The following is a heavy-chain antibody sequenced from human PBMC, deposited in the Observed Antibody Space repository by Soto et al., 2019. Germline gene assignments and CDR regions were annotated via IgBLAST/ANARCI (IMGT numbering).Heavy chain of an antibody. CDR2: IYPGDSDT. Sequence: EVQLVQSGAEVKKPGESLKISCKGSGYSFASYWIGLVRQMPRKGLEVMGIIYPGDSDTRYIPSFQAQVTISADKSSSTAYLQWRSLKASDTAMYYCARLLVGGYYRSHYYGMDVWGQGTTVTVSS. V-gene: IGHV5-51*01. CDR3: ARLLVGGYYRSHYYGMDV. D-gene: IGHD3-10*01. CDR1: GYSFASYW. J-gene: IGHJ6*02.